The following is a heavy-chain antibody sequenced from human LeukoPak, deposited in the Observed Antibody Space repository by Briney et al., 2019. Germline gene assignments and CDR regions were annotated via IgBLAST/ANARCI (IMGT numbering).Heavy chain of an antibody. Sequence: SETLSLTCTVSGGSISSYYWSWIRQPPGKGLEWIGYIYYSGSTNYNPSLKSRVTISVDASKNQFSLKLSSVAAADTAVYYCARILMAYDAFDIWGQGTMVTVSS. V-gene: IGHV4-59*12. CDR1: GGSISSYY. J-gene: IGHJ3*02. D-gene: IGHD2-21*01. CDR2: IYYSGST. CDR3: ARILMAYDAFDI.